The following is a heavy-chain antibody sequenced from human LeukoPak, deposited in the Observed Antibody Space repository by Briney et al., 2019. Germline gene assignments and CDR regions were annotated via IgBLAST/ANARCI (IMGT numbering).Heavy chain of an antibody. V-gene: IGHV3-53*01. Sequence: PGGSLRLSCAASGFTVSSNYMSWGRQAPGKGLEWVSVIYGGGSTYYADSVKGRFTISRDNSKNTLYLQMNSLRAEDTAVYYCARAIGIAATIPYWGQGTLVTVSS. CDR1: GFTVSSNY. J-gene: IGHJ4*02. D-gene: IGHD6-13*01. CDR3: ARAIGIAATIPY. CDR2: IYGGGST.